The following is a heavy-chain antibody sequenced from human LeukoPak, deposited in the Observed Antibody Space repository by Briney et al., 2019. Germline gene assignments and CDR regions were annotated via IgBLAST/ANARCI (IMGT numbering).Heavy chain of an antibody. J-gene: IGHJ4*02. Sequence: ASVKVSCKASGYTFTTYGITWVRQAPGQGLEWMAWISAYNGYTNYAEKFQGRVTMTTDTSTSTAYMELRGLRSDDTAVYYCARDHMLRSAAGTLDYWGQGTLVTVSS. CDR3: ARDHMLRSAAGTLDY. CDR1: GYTFTTYG. CDR2: ISAYNGYT. D-gene: IGHD6-13*01. V-gene: IGHV1-18*01.